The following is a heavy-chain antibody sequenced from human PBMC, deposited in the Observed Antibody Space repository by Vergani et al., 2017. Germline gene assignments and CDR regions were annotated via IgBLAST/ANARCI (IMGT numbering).Heavy chain of an antibody. Sequence: QVQLVQSGAEVKKPGASVKVSCKASGYTLTGYYMHWVRQAPGQGLEWMGWINPNSGGTNYAQQFQGRVTMTRDTSISTAYMELSRLRSDDTAVYYCARTITMVPGPDDYWGQGTLVTVSA. CDR3: ARTITMVPGPDDY. D-gene: IGHD3-10*01. J-gene: IGHJ4*02. CDR2: INPNSGGT. V-gene: IGHV1-2*02. CDR1: GYTLTGYY.